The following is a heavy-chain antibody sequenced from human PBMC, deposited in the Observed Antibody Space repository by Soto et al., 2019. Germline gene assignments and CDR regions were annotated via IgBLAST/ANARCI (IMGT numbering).Heavy chain of an antibody. D-gene: IGHD3-16*02. CDR1: GYTFTGCY. Sequence: QVQLVQSGAEVKKPGASVKVSCKASGYTFTGCYMHWVRQAPGQGLEWMGWSNPNSGGTNYAQKFQARVTMTMDTSISTAYMELSRLRSDDTAVYYCARVSGGRLGELSLYPAYWGQGTLVTVSS. V-gene: IGHV1-2*02. CDR3: ARVSGGRLGELSLYPAY. J-gene: IGHJ4*02. CDR2: SNPNSGGT.